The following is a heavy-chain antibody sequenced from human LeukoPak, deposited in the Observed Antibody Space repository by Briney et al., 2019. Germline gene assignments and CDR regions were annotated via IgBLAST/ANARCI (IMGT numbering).Heavy chain of an antibody. CDR1: GFTFSSYS. D-gene: IGHD3-22*01. CDR3: ARAPSDYYDSSGPIDY. CDR2: ISSSGSTI. V-gene: IGHV3-48*04. J-gene: IGHJ4*02. Sequence: GGSLRLSCAASGFTFSSYSMNWVRQAPGKGLEWVSYISSSGSTIYYADSVKGRFTISRDNAKNSLYLQMNSLRAEDTAVYYCARAPSDYYDSSGPIDYWGQGTLVTVSS.